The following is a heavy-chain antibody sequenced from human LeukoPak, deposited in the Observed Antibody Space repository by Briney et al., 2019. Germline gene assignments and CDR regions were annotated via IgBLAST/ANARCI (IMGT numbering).Heavy chain of an antibody. Sequence: SETLSLTCAVSGASISSSTNWWSWVRQPPGKGLEWIGSIYHSGSTYYNPSLKSRVTISVDTSKNQFSLKLSSVTAADTAVYYCARDLIYRGGAFDIWGQGTMVTVSS. CDR3: ARDLIYRGGAFDI. CDR1: GASISSSTNW. D-gene: IGHD3-16*01. J-gene: IGHJ3*02. CDR2: IYHSGST. V-gene: IGHV4-39*07.